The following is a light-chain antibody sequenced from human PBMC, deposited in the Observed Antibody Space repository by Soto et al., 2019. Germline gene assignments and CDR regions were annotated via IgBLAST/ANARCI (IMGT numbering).Light chain of an antibody. V-gene: IGKV3-15*01. CDR1: QSVNTN. CDR2: GAS. Sequence: EIVMTQSPATLSVSPGQRVTLSCRASQSVNTNLAWYQHKPGQAPRLLIYGASTRATGIPARFSGTGSGTEFTLTISSRQSEDFAVYYCQQYNNWTWTFGQGTKVEIK. CDR3: QQYNNWTWT. J-gene: IGKJ1*01.